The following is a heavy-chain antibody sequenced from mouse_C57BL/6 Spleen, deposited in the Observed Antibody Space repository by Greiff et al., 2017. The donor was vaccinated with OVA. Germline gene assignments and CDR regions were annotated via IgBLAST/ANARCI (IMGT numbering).Heavy chain of an antibody. J-gene: IGHJ2*01. CDR1: GYTFTSYW. V-gene: IGHV1-7*01. CDR2: INPSSGYT. Sequence: QVQLQQPGAELAKPGASVKLSCKASGYTFTSYWMHWVKQRPGQGLEWIGYINPSSGYTKYNQKFKDKATLTADKSSSTAYMQLSSLTYEDSAVYYCARAGFTTVVAPDYWGQGTTLTVSS. CDR3: ARAGFTTVVAPDY. D-gene: IGHD1-1*01.